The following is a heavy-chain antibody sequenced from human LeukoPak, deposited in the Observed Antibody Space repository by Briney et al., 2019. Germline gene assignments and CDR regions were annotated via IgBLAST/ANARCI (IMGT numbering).Heavy chain of an antibody. Sequence: SGTLSLTCAVSGGSISGFNWWSWVRQPPGKGLEWIGEIFHSGSTNYNPSLKSRVTMSVDKSKNQFSLNLNSVTAADTAVYYCARGVSPDYGGNWYYYYMDVWGKGTTVTVSS. D-gene: IGHD4-23*01. CDR2: IFHSGST. CDR1: GGSISGFNW. J-gene: IGHJ6*03. CDR3: ARGVSPDYGGNWYYYYMDV. V-gene: IGHV4-4*02.